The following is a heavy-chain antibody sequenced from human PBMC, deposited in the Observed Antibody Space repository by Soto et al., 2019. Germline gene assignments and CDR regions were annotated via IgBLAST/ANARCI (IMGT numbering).Heavy chain of an antibody. CDR3: AKWVVVVPAASDAFDI. V-gene: IGHV3-23*01. D-gene: IGHD2-2*01. Sequence: EVQLLESGGGLVQPGGSLRLSCAASGFTFSSYAMSWVRQAPGKGLEWVSAISGSGGSTYYADSGKGRFTISRDNSKNTLYLQMNSLRAEDTAVYYCAKWVVVVPAASDAFDIWGQGTMVTVSS. J-gene: IGHJ3*02. CDR1: GFTFSSYA. CDR2: ISGSGGST.